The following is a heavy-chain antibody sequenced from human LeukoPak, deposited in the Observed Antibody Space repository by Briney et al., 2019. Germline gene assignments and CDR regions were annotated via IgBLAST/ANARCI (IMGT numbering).Heavy chain of an antibody. J-gene: IGHJ2*01. CDR1: GLTFSSYD. D-gene: IGHD4-17*01. CDR2: IWYDGSNK. Sequence: GRSLRLSCAASGLTFSSYDTHWVRQAPGKGLEWVAVIWYDGSNKYYADSVKGRFTISRDNSKNTLYLQMNSLRAEDTAVYYCAKATTFDYGDYWYFDLWGRGTLVTVSS. CDR3: AKATTFDYGDYWYFDL. V-gene: IGHV3-33*06.